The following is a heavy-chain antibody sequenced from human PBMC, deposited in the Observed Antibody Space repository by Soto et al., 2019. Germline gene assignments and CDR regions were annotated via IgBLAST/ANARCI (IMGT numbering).Heavy chain of an antibody. CDR3: ATSPLGPDSSSPNWFDP. D-gene: IGHD6-13*01. V-gene: IGHV1-24*01. Sequence: GASVKVSCKVSGYTLTELSMHWVRQAPGKGLEWMGGFDPEDGETIYAQKFQGRVTMTEDTSTDTAYMELSSLRSEDTAVYYCATSPLGPDSSSPNWFDPWGQGTLVTVSS. CDR1: GYTLTELS. CDR2: FDPEDGET. J-gene: IGHJ5*02.